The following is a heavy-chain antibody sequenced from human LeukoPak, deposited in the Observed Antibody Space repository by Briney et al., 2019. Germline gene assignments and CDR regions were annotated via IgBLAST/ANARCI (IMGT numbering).Heavy chain of an antibody. Sequence: GGSLRLSCAVSEFPFSKAWMSWIRQAPGKGLEWVAFIRYDGSNEYYADSVKGRFTISRDNSKNTVYLQMNGLRADDTAVYNCAKDERLESTRGAFDMWGQGTMVTVSS. V-gene: IGHV3-30*02. J-gene: IGHJ3*02. D-gene: IGHD1-1*01. CDR2: IRYDGSNE. CDR3: AKDERLESTRGAFDM. CDR1: EFPFSKAW.